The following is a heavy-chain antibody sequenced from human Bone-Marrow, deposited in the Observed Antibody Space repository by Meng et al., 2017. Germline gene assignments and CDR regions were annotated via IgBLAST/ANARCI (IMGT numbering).Heavy chain of an antibody. Sequence: EVTLGEPGGGLVTPGGSLRLSCASSVFTVSDHYMNWVRQAPGKGLEWVSVIYTGGDDSYYADFVKGRFTISRDRSKNTLYLQMNSLRVEDTGVYYCARSGSSWYQLDYWGQGTLVTVSS. D-gene: IGHD6-13*01. V-gene: IGHV3-53*01. J-gene: IGHJ4*02. CDR2: IYTGGDDS. CDR1: VFTVSDHY. CDR3: ARSGSSWYQLDY.